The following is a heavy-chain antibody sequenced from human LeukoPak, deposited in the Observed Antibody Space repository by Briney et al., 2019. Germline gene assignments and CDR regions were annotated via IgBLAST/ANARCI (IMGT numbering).Heavy chain of an antibody. Sequence: GGSLRLSCAASGFTFSSYWMHWVRQAPGKGLVWVSCINNDGSSTSYADSVKGRFTISRDNAKDTLYLQMNSLRAEDTAVYYCARWGVWGSYRPIDYWGQGSLVTVSS. CDR3: ARWGVWGSYRPIDY. J-gene: IGHJ4*02. V-gene: IGHV3-74*01. D-gene: IGHD3-16*02. CDR1: GFTFSSYW. CDR2: INNDGSST.